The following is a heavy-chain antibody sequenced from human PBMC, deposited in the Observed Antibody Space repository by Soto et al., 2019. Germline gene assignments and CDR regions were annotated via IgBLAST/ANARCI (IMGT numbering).Heavy chain of an antibody. CDR1: GFTFSSYS. J-gene: IGHJ5*02. D-gene: IGHD2-2*01. Sequence: EVQLVESGGGLVKPGGSLRLSCAASGFTFSSYSMNWVRQAPGKGLEWVSSISSSSSYIYYADSVKGRFTISRDNAKNSLYLQMNSLRAEDTAVYYCARDIRPAARYSWFDPWGQGTLVTVSS. CDR2: ISSSSSYI. V-gene: IGHV3-21*01. CDR3: ARDIRPAARYSWFDP.